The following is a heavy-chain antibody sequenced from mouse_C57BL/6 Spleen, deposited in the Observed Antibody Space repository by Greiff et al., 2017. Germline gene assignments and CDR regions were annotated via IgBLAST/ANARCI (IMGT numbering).Heavy chain of an antibody. CDR3: ARREREFRYFDN. V-gene: IGHV1-75*01. CDR1: GYTFTDYY. J-gene: IGHJ2*01. Sequence: QVQLQQSGPELVKPGASVKISCKASGYTFTDYYINWVKQRPGQGLEWIGWIFPGSGSTYYNEKFKGKATLTVDTSSSTAYMLLSSLTSEDSAVYFWARREREFRYFDNWGKGTTLTVSS. CDR2: IFPGSGST.